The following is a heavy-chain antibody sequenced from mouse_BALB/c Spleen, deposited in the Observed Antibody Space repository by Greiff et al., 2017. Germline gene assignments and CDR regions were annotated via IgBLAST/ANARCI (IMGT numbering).Heavy chain of an antibody. J-gene: IGHJ3*01. D-gene: IGHD1-1*01. CDR2: IDPANGNT. V-gene: IGHV14-3*02. CDR3: ARSFYYGSSGGFAY. CDR1: GFNIKDTY. Sequence: DVKLQESGAELVKPGASVKLSCTASGFNIKDTYMHWVKQRPEQGLEWIGRIDPANGNTKYDPKFQGKATITADTSSNTAYLQLSSLTSEDTAVYYCARSFYYGSSGGFAYWGQGTLVTVSA.